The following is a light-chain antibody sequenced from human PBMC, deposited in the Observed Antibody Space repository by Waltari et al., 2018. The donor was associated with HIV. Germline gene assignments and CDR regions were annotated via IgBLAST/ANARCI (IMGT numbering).Light chain of an antibody. CDR1: SRDIGMYDL. Sequence: QSALTQPASVSGSPGQTITISCSGTSRDIGMYDLVSWVRQEAGKAPQLLIYGVTNRPSHISNRFSGSKSRTTAALTISALQSEDEGDYYCCAYTMSGTLVFGGGTKLTVL. CDR2: GVT. J-gene: IGLJ3*02. CDR3: CAYTMSGTLV. V-gene: IGLV2-23*02.